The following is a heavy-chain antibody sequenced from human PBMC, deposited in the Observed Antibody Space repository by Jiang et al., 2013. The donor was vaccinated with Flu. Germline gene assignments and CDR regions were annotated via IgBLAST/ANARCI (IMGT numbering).Heavy chain of an antibody. V-gene: IGHV6-1*01. CDR3: ARGPPSYGDKDVFSYYYYYGMDV. CDR2: TYYRSKWYN. CDR1: GDSVSSNSAA. J-gene: IGHJ6*02. Sequence: QTLSLTCAISGDSVSSNSAAWNWIRQSPSRGLEWLGRTYYRSKWYNDYAVSVKSRITINPDTSKNQFSLQLNSVTPEDTAVYYCARGPPSYGDKDVFSYYYYYGMDVWGQGTTVTVSS. D-gene: IGHD4-17*01.